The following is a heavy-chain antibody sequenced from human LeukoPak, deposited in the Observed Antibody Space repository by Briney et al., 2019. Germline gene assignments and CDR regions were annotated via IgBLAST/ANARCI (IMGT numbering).Heavy chain of an antibody. D-gene: IGHD6-19*01. Sequence: SETLSLTCTVSGGSIGSFHWSWIRQSPKKGLEWIGYVFYGGSINYNPSLKSRLTISLDTSKKQFSLRLTSVTAADTAVYFCARDLAVAGTRAFYLWGQGTMVTVSS. CDR3: ARDLAVAGTRAFYL. CDR1: GGSIGSFH. V-gene: IGHV4-59*01. J-gene: IGHJ3*01. CDR2: VFYGGSI.